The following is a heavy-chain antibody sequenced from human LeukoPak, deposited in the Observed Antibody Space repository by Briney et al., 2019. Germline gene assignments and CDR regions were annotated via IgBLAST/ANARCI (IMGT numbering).Heavy chain of an antibody. CDR2: ISAYNGNT. V-gene: IGHV1-18*01. J-gene: IGHJ6*02. CDR1: GYTFTSYG. D-gene: IGHD2-2*02. Sequence: ASAKVSCKASGYTFTSYGISGVRQAPGQGLEWMGWISAYNGNTNYAQKLQGRVTMTTDTSTSTAYMELRSLRSDDTAVYYCARDYCSSTSCYTYYYYYGMDVWGQGTTVTVSS. CDR3: ARDYCSSTSCYTYYYYYGMDV.